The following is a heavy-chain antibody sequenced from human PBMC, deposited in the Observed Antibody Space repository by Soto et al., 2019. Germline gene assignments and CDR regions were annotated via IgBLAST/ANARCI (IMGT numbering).Heavy chain of an antibody. CDR1: GGSISSGGYY. Sequence: QVQLQESGPGLVKPSQTLSLTCTVSGGSISSGGYYWSWIRQHPGKGLEWIGYIYYSGSTYYNPSLESRVTISVDTSKNQFSLKLSSVTAADTAVYYCARGHITMPISTKRNSEFDWFDPWGQGTLVTVSS. CDR2: IYYSGST. D-gene: IGHD3-10*01. J-gene: IGHJ5*02. CDR3: ARGHITMPISTKRNSEFDWFDP. V-gene: IGHV4-31*03.